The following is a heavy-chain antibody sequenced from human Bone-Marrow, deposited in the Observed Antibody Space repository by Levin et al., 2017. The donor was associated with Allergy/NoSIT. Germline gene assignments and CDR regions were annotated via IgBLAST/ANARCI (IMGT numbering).Heavy chain of an antibody. CDR1: GFSLSTSRMC. V-gene: IGHV2-70*01. D-gene: IGHD6-6*01. CDR2: IDWDDDK. J-gene: IGHJ6*02. CDR3: ARIRIAARPNYYYGMDV. Sequence: SGPTLVKPTQTLTLTCTFSGFSLSTSRMCVSWIRQPPGKALEWLALIDWDDDKYYSTSLKTRLTISKDTSKNQVVLTMTNMDPVDTATYYCARIRIAARPNYYYGMDVWGQGTTVTVSS.